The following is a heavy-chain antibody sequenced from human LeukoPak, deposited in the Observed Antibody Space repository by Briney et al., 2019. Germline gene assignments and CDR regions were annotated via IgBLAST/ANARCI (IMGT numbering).Heavy chain of an antibody. Sequence: SETLSLTCTVSGGSISSSSYYWGWIRQPPGKGLEWIGSIYYSGSTYYNPSLKSRVTISVGTSKNQFSLKLSSVTAADTAVYYCASLHIGWFGDPSDAFDIWGQGTMVTVSS. J-gene: IGHJ3*02. V-gene: IGHV4-39*07. D-gene: IGHD3-10*01. CDR3: ASLHIGWFGDPSDAFDI. CDR2: IYYSGST. CDR1: GGSISSSSYY.